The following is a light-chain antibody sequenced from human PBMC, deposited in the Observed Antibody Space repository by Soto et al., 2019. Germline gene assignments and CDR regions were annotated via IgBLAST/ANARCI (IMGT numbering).Light chain of an antibody. CDR2: DVS. Sequence: QSALTQPRSVSGSPGQSVTISCTGTSSDVGVYNYVSWYQQYAGKAPKLTIYDVSKRPSGVPDRFSGSKSGNTASLTISGLQAEDEADYYCCSYAGSYTYVFGTGTKLTVL. CDR1: SSDVGVYNY. V-gene: IGLV2-11*01. J-gene: IGLJ1*01. CDR3: CSYAGSYTYV.